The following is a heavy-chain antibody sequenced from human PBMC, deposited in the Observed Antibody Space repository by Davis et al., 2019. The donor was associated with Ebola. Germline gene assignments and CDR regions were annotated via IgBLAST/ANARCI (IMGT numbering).Heavy chain of an antibody. J-gene: IGHJ4*02. CDR1: GFTSNTYW. D-gene: IGHD1-1*01. Sequence: GGSLRLSCEASGFTSNTYWMTWVRQAPGKGLEWVANIKQDGSEEYYVDSVKGRFTISRDNAKNSLSLQMNSLRAEDTAVYYCARGRHLFDYWGQGTQVTVSS. CDR3: ARGRHLFDY. CDR2: IKQDGSEE. V-gene: IGHV3-7*03.